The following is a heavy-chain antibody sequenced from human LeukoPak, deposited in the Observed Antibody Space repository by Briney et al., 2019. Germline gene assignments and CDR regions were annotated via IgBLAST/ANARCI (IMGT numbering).Heavy chain of an antibody. J-gene: IGHJ5*02. Sequence: PSETLSLTCTVSGDSIYTYYWSWIRQPPGKGLEYIGYIYHTGDTNYNPSLKGRVTMSVDTSNNQFSLRLSSVTAADTAVYYCARQLPYYDILTAPSQFDPWGQGTLVTVSS. CDR2: IYHTGDT. CDR3: ARQLPYYDILTAPSQFDP. D-gene: IGHD3-9*01. V-gene: IGHV4-59*08. CDR1: GDSIYTYY.